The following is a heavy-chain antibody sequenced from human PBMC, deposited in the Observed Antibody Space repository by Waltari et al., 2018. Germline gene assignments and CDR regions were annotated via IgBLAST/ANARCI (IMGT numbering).Heavy chain of an antibody. D-gene: IGHD2-2*01. J-gene: IGHJ5*02. V-gene: IGHV4-38-2*02. Sequence: QVQLQESGPGLVKPSETLSLTCTVSGYSISSGYYWDWIRQPPGKGLEWIGTSHHGATPYYNPSFESRGTISVDTSRTQFSLNLISVTAADTAVYYCARADILVIPSAPLVNWFDPWGQGTLVTVSS. CDR1: GYSISSGYY. CDR2: SHHGATP. CDR3: ARADILVIPSAPLVNWFDP.